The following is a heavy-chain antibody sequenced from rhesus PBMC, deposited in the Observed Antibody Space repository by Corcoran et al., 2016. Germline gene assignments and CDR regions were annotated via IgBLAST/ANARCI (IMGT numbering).Heavy chain of an antibody. V-gene: IGHV4-173*01. CDR2: ISISGGTT. Sequence: QLQLQESGPGLVKPSETLSLSCAVSGGSIRPNWWSWIRQPPGKGLDWIGRISISGGTTNHNPSFKGLGTISSDTSKNQFSLKLTSGAAADTAVYYCAGRHRSTQTFEYWGQGVLVTVSS. CDR1: GGSIRPNW. CDR3: AGRHRSTQTFEY. D-gene: IGHD1-44*02. J-gene: IGHJ4*01.